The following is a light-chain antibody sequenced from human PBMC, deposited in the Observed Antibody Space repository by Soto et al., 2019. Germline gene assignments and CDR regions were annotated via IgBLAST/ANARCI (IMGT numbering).Light chain of an antibody. CDR3: QQSYSTPRT. V-gene: IGKV1-39*01. Sequence: DIQMTQSPSSLSASVGDRVTITCRASQSISGYLNWYQQKPGQAPKLLIYAASSLQSGVPSRFSGNGSGTDFTLTITRLQPEDFATYYCQQSYSTPRTFGGGTKVEIK. J-gene: IGKJ4*01. CDR1: QSISGY. CDR2: AAS.